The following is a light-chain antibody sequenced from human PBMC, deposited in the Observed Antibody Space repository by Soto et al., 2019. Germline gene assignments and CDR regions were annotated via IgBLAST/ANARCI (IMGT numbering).Light chain of an antibody. CDR1: QSVSSK. Sequence: EIVMTQSPATLSVSPGERATLSCRASQSVSSKLAWYQQKPGQAPRVLIFGASTRATGIPARFSGSGSGTEFTLTISSLQSEDFAVYYCQHYNDWPPTWTFGRGTSVEIK. J-gene: IGKJ1*01. CDR2: GAS. CDR3: QHYNDWPPTWT. V-gene: IGKV3-15*01.